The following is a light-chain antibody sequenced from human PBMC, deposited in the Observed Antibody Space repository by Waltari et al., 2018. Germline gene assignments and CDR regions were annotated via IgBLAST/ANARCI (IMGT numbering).Light chain of an antibody. CDR1: SSNVENYNL. CDR3: CSFAGGNNFEVI. CDR2: EVP. V-gene: IGLV2-23*02. J-gene: IGLJ2*01. Sequence: QSALTQPASVSGSPGQSITISCTGTSSNVENYNLVSWYQHHPGKAPKLLIYEVPKRPAGILNRFSGSTSGNTASLTISGLQAEDESDYYCCSFAGGNNFEVIVGGGTRLTVL.